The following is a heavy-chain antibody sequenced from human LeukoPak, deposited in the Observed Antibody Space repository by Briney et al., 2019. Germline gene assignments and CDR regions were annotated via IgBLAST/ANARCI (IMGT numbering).Heavy chain of an antibody. Sequence: PGGSLRLSCAASGFTFSNYAMSWVRQAPGKGLEWVSGISGSGGRTYNADSVKGRFTISRDNSKNTLYLEMNSLRAEDAALYFCAKDGTEYYYDSSGYFDYWGQGTLVTVSS. CDR2: ISGSGGRT. CDR3: AKDGTEYYYDSSGYFDY. V-gene: IGHV3-23*01. J-gene: IGHJ4*02. D-gene: IGHD3-22*01. CDR1: GFTFSNYA.